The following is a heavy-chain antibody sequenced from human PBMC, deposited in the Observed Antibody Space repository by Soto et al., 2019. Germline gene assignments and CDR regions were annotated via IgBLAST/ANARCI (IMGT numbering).Heavy chain of an antibody. J-gene: IGHJ4*02. CDR3: ARVLRIAAPLDY. CDR1: GYTFTSYY. Sequence: GASVKVSCKASGYTFTSYYMHWVRQAPGQGLEWMGIINPSGGSTSYAQKSQGRVTMTRDTSTSTVYMELSSLRSEDTAVYYCARVLRIAAPLDYWGQGTLVTVSS. V-gene: IGHV1-46*03. CDR2: INPSGGST. D-gene: IGHD6-6*01.